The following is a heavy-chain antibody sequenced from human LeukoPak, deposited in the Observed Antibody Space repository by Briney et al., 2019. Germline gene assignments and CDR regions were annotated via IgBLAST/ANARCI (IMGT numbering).Heavy chain of an antibody. Sequence: GGSLRLSCAASGFTFSSYEMNWVRQAPGKGLEWVSYISSSGSTVYNADSVKGRFTISRDNAKNSLYLQMNSLRAEDTAVYYCARRYCSSSSCTLDYWGQGTLVTVSS. CDR3: ARRYCSSSSCTLDY. CDR1: GFTFSSYE. V-gene: IGHV3-48*03. D-gene: IGHD2-2*01. J-gene: IGHJ4*02. CDR2: ISSSGSTV.